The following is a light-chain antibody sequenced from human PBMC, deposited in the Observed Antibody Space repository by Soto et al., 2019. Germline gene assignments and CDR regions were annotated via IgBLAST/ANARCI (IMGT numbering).Light chain of an antibody. Sequence: IQMTQSPSSFSASTGDRSTITRLASQGISSYLAWYQQKPGKIPNLLIYDVYTLESGVTSRFRGSGSGTEFTLTINNLQPDDYATYYCQQYNSYSWTFGHGTKVDIK. J-gene: IGKJ1*01. V-gene: IGKV1-8*01. CDR2: DVY. CDR3: QQYNSYSWT. CDR1: QGISSY.